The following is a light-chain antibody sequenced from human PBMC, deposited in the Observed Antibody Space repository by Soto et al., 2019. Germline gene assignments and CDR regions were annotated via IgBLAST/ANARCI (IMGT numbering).Light chain of an antibody. J-gene: IGKJ4*01. V-gene: IGKV3-11*01. Sequence: EIVLTQSPATLSLSPGERATLSCRASQSVSNHLAWYQQKPGQAPRLLIYDASNRATGIPAKFSGSGSGTDFTLTISSLEPEDFAVYYCQQRSNSPLTFGGGTKVAIK. CDR2: DAS. CDR3: QQRSNSPLT. CDR1: QSVSNH.